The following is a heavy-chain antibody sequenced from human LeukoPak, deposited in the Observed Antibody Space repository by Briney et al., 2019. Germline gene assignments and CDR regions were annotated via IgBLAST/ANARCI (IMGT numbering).Heavy chain of an antibody. J-gene: IGHJ4*02. CDR3: ARHPAIAARLFDY. D-gene: IGHD6-6*01. CDR1: GFTFSSYA. Sequence: GGSLRLSCAASGFTFSSYAMSWVRQAPGKGLEWVSAISGSGGSTYYADSVKGRFTISRDDSKNTLYLQMNSLRAEDTAVYYCARHPAIAARLFDYWGQGTLVTVSS. CDR2: ISGSGGST. V-gene: IGHV3-23*01.